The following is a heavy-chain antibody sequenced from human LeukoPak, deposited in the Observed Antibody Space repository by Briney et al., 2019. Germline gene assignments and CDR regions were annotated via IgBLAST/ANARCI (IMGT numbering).Heavy chain of an antibody. CDR2: IYYSGST. Sequence: KPSETLSLTCTVSGGSISSYYWGWIRQPPGKGLEWIGSIYYSGSTYYNPSLKSRVTISVDTSKNQFSLKLSSVTAADTAVYYCARHSSGWHILDYWGQGTLVTVSS. CDR1: GGSISSYY. D-gene: IGHD6-19*01. CDR3: ARHSSGWHILDY. V-gene: IGHV4-39*01. J-gene: IGHJ4*02.